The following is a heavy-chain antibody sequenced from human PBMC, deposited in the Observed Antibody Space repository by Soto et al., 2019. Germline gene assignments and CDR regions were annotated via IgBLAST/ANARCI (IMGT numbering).Heavy chain of an antibody. CDR3: ARGSKDSYPGSRIFDF. CDR2: IKSKTDGGTT. V-gene: IGHV3-15*01. D-gene: IGHD3-10*01. J-gene: IGHJ4*02. Sequence: EVQLVESGGGLVKPGGSLSLSCAASGFTLSNAWMSWVRQAPGKGLEWVGRIKSKTDGGTTDYAAPVKGRFTISRDNSKNTLYLQMSSLRAEDSAVYYCARGSKDSYPGSRIFDFWGRGTLVTVSS. CDR1: GFTLSNAW.